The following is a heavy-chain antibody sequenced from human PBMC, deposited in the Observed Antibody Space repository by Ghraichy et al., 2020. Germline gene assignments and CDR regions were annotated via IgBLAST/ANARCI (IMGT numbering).Heavy chain of an antibody. J-gene: IGHJ6*03. V-gene: IGHV4-34*01. CDR1: GGSFSGYY. CDR2: IKHSGST. CDR3: ASAPSGYDHYYYYMDV. Sequence: SETLSLTCAVYGGSFSGYYWSWIRQPPGKGLEWIGEIKHSGSTNYNPSLKSRVTISVDTSKNQFSLKLSSVTAADTAVYYCASAPSGYDHYYYYMDVWGKGTTVTVSS. D-gene: IGHD5-12*01.